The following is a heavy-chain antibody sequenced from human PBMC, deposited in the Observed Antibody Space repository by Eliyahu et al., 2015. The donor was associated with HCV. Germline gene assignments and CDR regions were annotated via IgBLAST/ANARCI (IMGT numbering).Heavy chain of an antibody. V-gene: IGHV1-18*01. CDR3: ARDPNSSGSPGYYGMDV. Sequence: QVQLVQSGAEVKKPGASVKVSCKASGYTFTSXGISWVRQAPGQGLEWRGWISAYNXNTNYAQKLQGRVTMTTDTSTSTAYMELRSLRSDDTAVYYCARDPNSSGSPGYYGMDVWGQGTTVTVSS. CDR1: GYTFTSXG. CDR2: ISAYNXNT. D-gene: IGHD6-19*01. J-gene: IGHJ6*02.